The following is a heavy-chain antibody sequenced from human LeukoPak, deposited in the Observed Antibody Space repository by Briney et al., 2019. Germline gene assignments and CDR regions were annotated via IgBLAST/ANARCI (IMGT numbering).Heavy chain of an antibody. J-gene: IGHJ6*03. CDR2: ISSSSSYI. D-gene: IGHD6-19*01. Sequence: PGRSLRLSCAASGFTFSSYGMHWVRQAPGKGLEWVSSISSSSSYIYYADSVKGRFTISRDNAKNSLYLQTNSLRAEDTAVYYCARDAPLGAVAGTDYYYMDIWGKGTTVTVSS. CDR1: GFTFSSYG. CDR3: ARDAPLGAVAGTDYYYMDI. V-gene: IGHV3-21*01.